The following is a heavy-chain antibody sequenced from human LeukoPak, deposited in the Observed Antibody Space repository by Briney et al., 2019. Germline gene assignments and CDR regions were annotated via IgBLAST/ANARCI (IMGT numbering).Heavy chain of an antibody. D-gene: IGHD2/OR15-2a*01. CDR1: RFTFSNYW. Sequence: GGSLRLSCAASRFTFSNYWMHWVRQAPGKGLVWVSRINPDGSSTNYADSVKGRFTISRDNAKNTLYLQMNSLRGEDTAIYYCASKVQYSFDYWGQGTLATVSS. CDR2: INPDGSST. CDR3: ASKVQYSFDY. V-gene: IGHV3-74*01. J-gene: IGHJ4*02.